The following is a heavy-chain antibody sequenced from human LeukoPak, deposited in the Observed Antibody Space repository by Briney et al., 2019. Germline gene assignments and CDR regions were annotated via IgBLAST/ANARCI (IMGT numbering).Heavy chain of an antibody. D-gene: IGHD2-15*01. J-gene: IGHJ4*02. Sequence: SETLSLTCTVSGGSISSHYWAWLRQPPGKGLEWIGWMFFTGDTNYNPSLKSRVTISVDHSKNQFSLKLTSVTAADTAVYYCAKEVEPATAAYWGQGTLVTVSS. CDR2: MFFTGDT. V-gene: IGHV4-59*11. CDR1: GGSISSHY. CDR3: AKEVEPATAAY.